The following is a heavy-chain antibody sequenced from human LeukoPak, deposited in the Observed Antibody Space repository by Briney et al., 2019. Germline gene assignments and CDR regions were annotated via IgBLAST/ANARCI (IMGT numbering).Heavy chain of an antibody. V-gene: IGHV4-39*07. CDR3: ARAVPISSPTTSLPYYFDS. J-gene: IGHJ4*02. D-gene: IGHD5-24*01. CDR2: IHYSGNT. CDR1: GGSISRSDYF. Sequence: SETLSLTCTLSGGSISRSDYFWGWVRQPPGKGLEWIGSIHYSGNTYYNPSFESRVTISLDTSQNQFSLKLSSVTAADTAVYSCARAVPISSPTTSLPYYFDSWGQGTLVTVSS.